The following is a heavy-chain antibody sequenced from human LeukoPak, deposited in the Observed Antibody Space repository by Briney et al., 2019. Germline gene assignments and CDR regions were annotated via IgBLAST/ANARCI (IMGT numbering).Heavy chain of an antibody. CDR2: ISGSGGST. D-gene: IGHD6-13*01. Sequence: GGSLRFSCAASGFTSTNYAMNWVRQAPGKGLEWVSGISGSGGSTYRADSVKGGFTTSRDNSKSTVYLQMNSLRADDMAVYYCATGFRAAAGKYYFDFWGQGTLVTVSS. V-gene: IGHV3-23*01. CDR3: ATGFRAAAGKYYFDF. J-gene: IGHJ4*02. CDR1: GFTSTNYA.